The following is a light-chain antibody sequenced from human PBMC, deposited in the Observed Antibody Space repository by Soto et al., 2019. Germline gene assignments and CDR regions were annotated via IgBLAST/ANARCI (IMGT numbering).Light chain of an antibody. CDR2: EVS. Sequence: QSALTQPPSASGSPGQSVTVSCTGTSSDVGAYKYVSWYQHQPGKAPKLMIYEVSKRPSGVPDRFSGSKSGNTASLTVSGLQAEDAADYYCSAYAGNNKLVFGGGTKLTVL. CDR1: SSDVGAYKY. J-gene: IGLJ2*01. CDR3: SAYAGNNKLV. V-gene: IGLV2-8*01.